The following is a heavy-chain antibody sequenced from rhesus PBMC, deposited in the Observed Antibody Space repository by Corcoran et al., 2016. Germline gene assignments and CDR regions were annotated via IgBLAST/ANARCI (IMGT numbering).Heavy chain of an antibody. V-gene: IGHV4S18*01. CDR1: GGSISSSNW. CDR2: IYSNTANT. CDR3: ARGAPAQYYYDSGYLDYFDY. J-gene: IGHJ4*01. Sequence: QVQLQESGPGLVKPSETLSLTCAVSGGSISSSNWCSWTRHPPGKGREVMGGIYSNTANTNYNPSLKNRVTISKDTSKNQFSLKLSSVTAADTAVYYCARGAPAQYYYDSGYLDYFDYWGQGVLVTVSS. D-gene: IGHD3-28*01.